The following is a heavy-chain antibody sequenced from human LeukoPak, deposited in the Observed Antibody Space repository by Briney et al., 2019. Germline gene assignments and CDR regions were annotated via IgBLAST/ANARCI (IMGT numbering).Heavy chain of an antibody. CDR3: ARVGTAVAGYNWFDP. Sequence: ASVKVSCKASGYTFTGYYMHWVRQAPVQGLEWIEWINPNSGGTNYAQKFQGRVTMTRDTSISTAYMELSRLRSDDTAVYYCARVGTAVAGYNWFDPWGQGTLVTVSS. V-gene: IGHV1-2*02. CDR2: INPNSGGT. CDR1: GYTFTGYY. D-gene: IGHD6-19*01. J-gene: IGHJ5*02.